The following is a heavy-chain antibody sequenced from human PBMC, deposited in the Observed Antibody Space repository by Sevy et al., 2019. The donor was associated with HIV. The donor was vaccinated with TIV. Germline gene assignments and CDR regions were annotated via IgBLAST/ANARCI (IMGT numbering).Heavy chain of an antibody. CDR2: ISPNSGGT. CDR3: ARLYCFRGLCQFDY. D-gene: IGHD2-8*02. CDR1: GYTFTDDY. Sequence: ASVKVSCKASGYTFTDDYIQWVRQAPGQGLEWMGWISPNSGGTTYAQKFQGRVTMTRDTSISTAYMEWARLTSDETAVYYCARLYCFRGLCQFDYWGQGTLGTVSS. J-gene: IGHJ4*02. V-gene: IGHV1-2*02.